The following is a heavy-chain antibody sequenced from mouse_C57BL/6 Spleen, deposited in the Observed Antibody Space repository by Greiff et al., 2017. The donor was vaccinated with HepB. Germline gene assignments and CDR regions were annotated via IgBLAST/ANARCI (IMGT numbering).Heavy chain of an antibody. J-gene: IGHJ2*01. Sequence: QVQLQQPGTELVKPGASVKLSCKASGYTFTSYWMHWVKPRPGQGLEWIGNINPSNGGTNYNEKFKSKATLTVDKSSSTAYKQLSSLTSEDSAVYYCARQGAYYGSSFDYWGQGTTLTVSS. V-gene: IGHV1-53*01. CDR3: ARQGAYYGSSFDY. CDR1: GYTFTSYW. CDR2: INPSNGGT. D-gene: IGHD1-1*01.